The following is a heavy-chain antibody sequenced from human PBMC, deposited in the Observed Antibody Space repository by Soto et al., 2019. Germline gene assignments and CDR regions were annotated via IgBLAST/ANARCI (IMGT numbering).Heavy chain of an antibody. D-gene: IGHD2-2*03. CDR3: AVGYFSMTTCLKVVGSSIEF. V-gene: IGHV1-18*01. Sequence: QVQLVQSGPEMKKPGASVTVSCEASGNRFTSYSFSWVRQAPGQGLEWMGWISPYSGNTKYSQSVQGRITMTADTSTSSAYLELRSLRSDDTAVYYCAVGYFSMTTCLKVVGSSIEFCGQGTLLIVSS. CDR1: GNRFTSYS. J-gene: IGHJ4*02. CDR2: ISPYSGNT.